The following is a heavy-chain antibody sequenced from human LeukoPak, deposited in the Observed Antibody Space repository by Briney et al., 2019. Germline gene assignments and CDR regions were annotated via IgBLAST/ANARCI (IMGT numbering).Heavy chain of an antibody. Sequence: SETLSLTCAVYGGSFSGYYWSWIRQPPGKGLEWIGEINHSGSTNYNPSLKSRVTISIDTSKNQFSLKLSSVTAADTAVYYCARGSRSRWIAVAGTGEYFDYWGQGTLVTVSS. V-gene: IGHV4-34*01. CDR2: INHSGST. D-gene: IGHD6-19*01. J-gene: IGHJ4*02. CDR1: GGSFSGYY. CDR3: ARGSRSRWIAVAGTGEYFDY.